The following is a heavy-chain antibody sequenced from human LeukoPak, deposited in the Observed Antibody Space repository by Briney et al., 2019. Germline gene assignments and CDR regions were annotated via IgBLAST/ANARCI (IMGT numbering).Heavy chain of an antibody. V-gene: IGHV5-51*01. D-gene: IGHD6-19*01. CDR2: IYPGDSDT. J-gene: IGHJ4*02. CDR3: AKDTVAAVAVPY. Sequence: GESLKISCKGSGYSFNTYWIGWVRQMPGKGLEWMGIIYPGDSDTKYSPSFQGQVTISADKSISTAYLQWSSLKASDTAMYYCAKDTVAAVAVPYWGQGTLVTVSS. CDR1: GYSFNTYW.